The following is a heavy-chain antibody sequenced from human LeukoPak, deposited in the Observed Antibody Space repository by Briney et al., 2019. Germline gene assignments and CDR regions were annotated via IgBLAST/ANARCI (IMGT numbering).Heavy chain of an antibody. Sequence: PSETLSLTCTVSGGFISSNTYYWGWIRQPPGKGLEWIGSIYYSGSTYYTPSLKSRVTMSVDTSKNQFSLKLSSVTATDTAVYYCARALGAFDIWGQGTMVTVSS. J-gene: IGHJ3*02. CDR2: IYYSGST. V-gene: IGHV4-39*01. CDR3: ARALGAFDI. CDR1: GGFISSNTYY.